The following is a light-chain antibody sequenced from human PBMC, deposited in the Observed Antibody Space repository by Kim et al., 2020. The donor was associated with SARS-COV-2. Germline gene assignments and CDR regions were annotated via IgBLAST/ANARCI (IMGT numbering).Light chain of an antibody. CDR2: RNN. Sequence: QPVLTQPPSASGTPGQRVTISCSGSSSNIGSNYVSWYQQLPGTAPRLLIYRNNQRPSGVPDRFSGSKSGTSASLAISGLRSEDEADYYCVAWDDSLSNYVFGTGTKVTVL. CDR1: SSNIGSNY. J-gene: IGLJ1*01. CDR3: VAWDDSLSNYV. V-gene: IGLV1-47*01.